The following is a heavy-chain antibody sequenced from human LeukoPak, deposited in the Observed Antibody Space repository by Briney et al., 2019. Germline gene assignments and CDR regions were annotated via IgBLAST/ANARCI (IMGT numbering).Heavy chain of an antibody. CDR2: IYYSGST. CDR3: ARPYLVGATANAFDI. D-gene: IGHD1-26*01. CDR1: GGSISSSSYY. Sequence: PSETLSLTCTVSGGSISSSSYYWGWIRQPPGKGLEWIGSIYYSGSTYYNPSLKSRVTISVDTSKNQFSLKLSSVTAADTAVYYCARPYLVGATANAFDIWGQGTMVTVSS. J-gene: IGHJ3*02. V-gene: IGHV4-39*07.